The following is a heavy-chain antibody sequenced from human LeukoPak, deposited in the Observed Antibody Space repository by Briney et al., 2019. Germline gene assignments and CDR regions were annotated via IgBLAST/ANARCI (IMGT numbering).Heavy chain of an antibody. D-gene: IGHD5-18*01. CDR2: IYYSGRT. J-gene: IGHJ6*02. V-gene: IGHV4-31*01. CDR1: VGSISSGDYY. Sequence: SSETLSLTCTVSVGSISSGDYYWSWSRQHPGKGLEWIGYIYYSGRTYYNPSLKSQVTISVDTSKTQFSLKLSSVPAADTAVYYCARDGGYSYGLYYYYYGMDVWGQGTTVTVSS. CDR3: ARDGGYSYGLYYYYYGMDV.